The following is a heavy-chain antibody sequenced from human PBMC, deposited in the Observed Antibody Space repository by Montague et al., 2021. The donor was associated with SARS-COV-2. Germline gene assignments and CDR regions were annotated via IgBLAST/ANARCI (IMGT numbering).Heavy chain of an antibody. J-gene: IGHJ6*02. V-gene: IGHV4-59*01. CDR3: AREGSGRGYYYSVWTS. D-gene: IGHD3-10*01. CDR2: IYYSGST. Sequence: SETLSLTCTVSGGSISSYYWSWIRQPPGKGLEWIGYIYYSGSTNYNPSLKSRVTISVDTSKNQFSLKLSSVTAADTAVYYCAREGSGRGYYYSVWTSGAKGPRSPSP. CDR1: GGSISSYY.